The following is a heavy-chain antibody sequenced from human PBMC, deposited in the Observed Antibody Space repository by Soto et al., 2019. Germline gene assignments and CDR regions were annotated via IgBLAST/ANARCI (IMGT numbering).Heavy chain of an antibody. CDR3: ARAACSSTSCYNYYAYGMDV. J-gene: IGHJ6*02. CDR2: ISYDGSNK. CDR1: GFTFSSYA. V-gene: IGHV3-30-3*01. D-gene: IGHD2-2*01. Sequence: GGSLRLSCAASGFTFSSYAMHWVRQAPGKGLEWVAVISYDGSNKYYADSVKGRFTISRDNSKNTLYLQMNSLRAEDTAVYYCARAACSSTSCYNYYAYGMDVWGQGTAVTVSS.